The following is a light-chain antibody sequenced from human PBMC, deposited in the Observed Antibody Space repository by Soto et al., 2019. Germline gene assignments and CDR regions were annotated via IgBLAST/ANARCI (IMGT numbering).Light chain of an antibody. CDR2: DAS. CDR3: QQRSNWPVT. Sequence: EIVLTQSPATLSLSPGERATLSCRASQSVSTYLAWYQQKPGQTPSLLIYDASNRAPGIPARFSGSGSGTDFTLIISSLEPEDFAVYYCQQRSNWPVTFGPGTIVDSK. J-gene: IGKJ3*01. CDR1: QSVSTY. V-gene: IGKV3-11*01.